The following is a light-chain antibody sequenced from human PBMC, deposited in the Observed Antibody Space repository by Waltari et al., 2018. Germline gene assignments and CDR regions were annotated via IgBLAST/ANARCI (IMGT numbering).Light chain of an antibody. CDR1: QSVSNNY. CDR3: QQYGSSRT. Sequence: EMVLTQSHGTLSLSPGGRATPSCRASQSVSNNYLAWYRQKPGQAPRLLIYGASSRATGIPDRFSGSGSGTDFTLTISRLEPEDFAVYYCQQYGSSRTFGQGTKVEIK. V-gene: IGKV3-20*01. CDR2: GAS. J-gene: IGKJ1*01.